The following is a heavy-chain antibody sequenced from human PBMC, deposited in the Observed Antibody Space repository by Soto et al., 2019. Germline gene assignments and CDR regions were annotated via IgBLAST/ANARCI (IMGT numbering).Heavy chain of an antibody. CDR1: GFTFSNYA. J-gene: IGHJ4*02. Sequence: DVQLLESGGGLVQPGGSLRLSCEASGFTFSNYAMSWVRQAPGKGLEWVSGISTSGGSTFYADSVKGRFAISRDNSKNTLYLLMSGLRAEDTAVYYCAKSKPLVPAASDYFDYWGQGTLVAVSS. D-gene: IGHD2-2*01. CDR3: AKSKPLVPAASDYFDY. CDR2: ISTSGGST. V-gene: IGHV3-23*01.